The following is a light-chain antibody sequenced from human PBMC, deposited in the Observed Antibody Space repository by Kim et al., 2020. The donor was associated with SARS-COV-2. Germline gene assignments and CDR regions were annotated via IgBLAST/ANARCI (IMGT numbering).Light chain of an antibody. CDR2: ATA. CDR1: VSIANH. Sequence: ASAGDRVTITCRASVSIANHLNWYLQMPGKAHKILIYATANLHSGVPSRFSGSGSGTDFTLTISSLLPEDFATYYCQQTDMLPRTFGQGTKVDIK. J-gene: IGKJ1*01. V-gene: IGKV1-39*01. CDR3: QQTDMLPRT.